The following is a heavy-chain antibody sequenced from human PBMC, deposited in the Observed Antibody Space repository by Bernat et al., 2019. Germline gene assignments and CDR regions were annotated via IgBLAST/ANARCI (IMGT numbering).Heavy chain of an antibody. V-gene: IGHV5-51*01. J-gene: IGHJ3*02. CDR1: GYNFTPYW. CDR2: IYPGDSDT. D-gene: IGHD6-19*01. CDR3: ARRGQMAGSVGDAFDI. Sequence: EMQLVQSGAEVKKPGESLKISCKGSGYNFTPYWIGWVRQMPGKGLEWMGIIYPGDSDTRYSPSLQGQVTISVDKSISIAYLQWSSLKASDTAIYYCARRGQMAGSVGDAFDIWGQGTMVTVSS.